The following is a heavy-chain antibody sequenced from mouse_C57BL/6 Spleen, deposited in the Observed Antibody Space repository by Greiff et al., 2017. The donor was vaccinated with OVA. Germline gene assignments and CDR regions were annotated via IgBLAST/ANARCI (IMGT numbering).Heavy chain of an antibody. CDR2: INPNNGGT. J-gene: IGHJ4*01. CDR3: ARKELDSSGPYAMDY. D-gene: IGHD3-2*02. V-gene: IGHV1-18*01. CDR1: GYKFTDYN. Sequence: EVQLQQSGPELVKPGASVKIPCKASGYKFTDYNMDWVKQSHGKSLEWIGDINPNNGGTIYNQNFKGKATLTVDKSSSTAYMELRSLTSEDTAVYYCARKELDSSGPYAMDYWGQGTSVTVSS.